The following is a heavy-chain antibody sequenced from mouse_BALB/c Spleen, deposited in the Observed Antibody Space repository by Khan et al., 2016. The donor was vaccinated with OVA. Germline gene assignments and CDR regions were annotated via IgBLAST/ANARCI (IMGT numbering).Heavy chain of an antibody. CDR3: VNNGSSSDWFTY. J-gene: IGHJ3*01. CDR1: GYTFTNYW. D-gene: IGHD1-1*01. V-gene: IGHV1-7*01. CDR2: INPSTDYT. Sequence: QVQLKASGAELAKPGASVKMSCKASGYTFTNYWMHWVKQRPGQGLEWLGYINPSTDYTEYNQKFKDKATLTAAKSSSTAYIQLTSLTSEDSAHYYWVNNGSSSDWFTYGGQGTLVTESA.